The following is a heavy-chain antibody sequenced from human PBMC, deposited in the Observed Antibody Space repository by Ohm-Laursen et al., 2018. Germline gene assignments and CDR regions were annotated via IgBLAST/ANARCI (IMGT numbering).Heavy chain of an antibody. CDR3: ARDYQYCSSTSCPSDY. Sequence: SVKVSCKASGYTFTSYDINWVRQATGQGLEWMGWMNPNSGNTNYAQKLQGRVTMTTDTSTSTAYMELRSLRSDDTAVYYCARDYQYCSSTSCPSDYWGQGTLVTVSS. CDR1: GYTFTSYD. CDR2: MNPNSGNT. V-gene: IGHV1-18*01. J-gene: IGHJ4*02. D-gene: IGHD2-2*01.